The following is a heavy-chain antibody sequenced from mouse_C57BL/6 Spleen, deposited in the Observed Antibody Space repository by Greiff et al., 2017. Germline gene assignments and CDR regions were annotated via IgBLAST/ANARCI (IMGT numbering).Heavy chain of an antibody. CDR1: GYSITSGYY. V-gene: IGHV3-6*01. J-gene: IGHJ4*01. D-gene: IGHD1-1*01. CDR3: AKGEFITTVVEEDYYAMDY. CDR2: ISYDGSN. Sequence: ESGPGLVKPSQSLSLTCSVTGYSITSGYYWNWIRQFPGNKLEWMGYISYDGSNNSNPSLKNRISITRDTSKNQFFLKLNSVTTEDTATYYCAKGEFITTVVEEDYYAMDYWGQGTSVTVSS.